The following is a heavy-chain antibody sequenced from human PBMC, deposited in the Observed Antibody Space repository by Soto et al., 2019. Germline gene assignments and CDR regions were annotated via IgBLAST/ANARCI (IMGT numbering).Heavy chain of an antibody. V-gene: IGHV1-69*12. D-gene: IGHD3-3*01. Sequence: QVQLVQSGAEVKKPGSSVKVSCKASGGTFSSYAISWVRQAPGQGLEWMGGIIPIFGTANYAQKFQGRVTITADESTSTAYMELSSLRSEDTAVYYCARGGCITIFGVVTFDAFDFWGQGTMVTVSS. CDR2: IIPIFGTA. CDR1: GGTFSSYA. J-gene: IGHJ3*01. CDR3: ARGGCITIFGVVTFDAFDF.